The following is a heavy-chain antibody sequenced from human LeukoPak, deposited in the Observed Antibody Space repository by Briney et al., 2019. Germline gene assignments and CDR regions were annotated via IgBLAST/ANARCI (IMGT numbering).Heavy chain of an antibody. CDR2: INHSGST. J-gene: IGHJ5*02. CDR1: GGSFSGYY. V-gene: IGHV4-34*01. Sequence: PSETLSLTCAVYGGSFSGYYWSWIRQPPGKGLEWIGEINHSGSTNYSPSLKSRVTISVDTSKNQFSLKLSSVTAADTAVYYCAAYYYDSSGYYAWFDPWGQGTLVTVSS. D-gene: IGHD3-22*01. CDR3: AAYYYDSSGYYAWFDP.